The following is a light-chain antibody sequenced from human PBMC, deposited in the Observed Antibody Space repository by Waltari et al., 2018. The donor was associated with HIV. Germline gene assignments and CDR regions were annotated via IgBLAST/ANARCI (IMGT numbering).Light chain of an antibody. Sequence: SYEVTQPPSVAVSPGQTASHTCSGSQLGDHYTCWYHQKPCQSPHLITSQDNKRPSGIPERFSGSSSGHTATLTISGTLPMDEADYYCQAWGSTTSGVFGRGTKLTVL. CDR1: QLGDHY. V-gene: IGLV3-1*01. CDR3: QAWGSTTSGV. J-gene: IGLJ2*01. CDR2: QDN.